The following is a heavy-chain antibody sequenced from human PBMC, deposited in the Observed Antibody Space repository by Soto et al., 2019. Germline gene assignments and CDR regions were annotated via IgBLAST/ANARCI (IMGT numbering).Heavy chain of an antibody. CDR3: ARDGRLRTGYYYYYYGMDV. D-gene: IGHD4-17*01. CDR1: GYTFTSYG. J-gene: IGHJ6*02. V-gene: IGHV1-18*04. Sequence: GASVKVSCKASGYTFTSYGISWVRQAPGRGLEWMGWISAYNGNTNYAQKLQGRVTMTTDTSTSTAYMELRSLRSDDTAVYYCARDGRLRTGYYYYYYGMDVWGQGTTVTVSS. CDR2: ISAYNGNT.